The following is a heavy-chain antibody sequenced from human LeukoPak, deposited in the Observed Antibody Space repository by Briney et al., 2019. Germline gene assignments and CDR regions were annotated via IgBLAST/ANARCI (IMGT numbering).Heavy chain of an antibody. CDR1: GGSISSSTSY. Sequence: SETLSLTCIVSGGSISSSTSYWGWIRQPPGKGLEWIGSIYYSGSTYYNPSLKSRVTIFVDTSKNHFSLKLSSVTAADTAVYYCARHGSYYDSSGYYLFEDWGQGTVITVSS. CDR3: ARHGSYYDSSGYYLFED. V-gene: IGHV4-39*01. J-gene: IGHJ4*02. CDR2: IYYSGST. D-gene: IGHD3-22*01.